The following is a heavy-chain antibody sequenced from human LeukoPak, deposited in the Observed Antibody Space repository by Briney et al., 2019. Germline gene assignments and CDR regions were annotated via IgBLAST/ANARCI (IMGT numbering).Heavy chain of an antibody. CDR2: IFYSGSP. CDR3: AVREHIAAAGTYDY. Sequence: TSETLSLTCTVSGVSISSYYWTCIRQPPGKGLEWIANIFYSGSPNYNPSLKSRVTISFDTSKNQFSLKLVTATAADMSFYDCAVREHIAAAGTYDYWGQGTLVTVSS. D-gene: IGHD6-13*01. CDR1: GVSISSYY. J-gene: IGHJ4*02. V-gene: IGHV4-59*08.